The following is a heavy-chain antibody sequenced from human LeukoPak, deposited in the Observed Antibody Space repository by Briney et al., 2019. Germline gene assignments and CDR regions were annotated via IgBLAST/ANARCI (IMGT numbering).Heavy chain of an antibody. CDR1: GFTFSTYS. J-gene: IGHJ4*02. Sequence: PGGSLRLSCAASGFTFSTYSMNWVRQAPGKGLEWVSYISSGGTTIYYADSVKGRFTISRDNAKKTLYLQMNSLRAEDTALYYCARDPAGAGIYYDYWGQGTLVTVSS. D-gene: IGHD6-19*01. CDR3: ARDPAGAGIYYDY. V-gene: IGHV3-48*04. CDR2: ISSGGTTI.